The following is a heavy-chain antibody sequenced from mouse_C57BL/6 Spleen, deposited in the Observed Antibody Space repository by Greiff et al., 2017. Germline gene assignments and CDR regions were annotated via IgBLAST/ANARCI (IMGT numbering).Heavy chain of an antibody. CDR1: GFTFSSYA. CDR2: ISSGGDYI. Sequence: EVKVVESGEGLVKPGGSLKLSCAASGFTFSSYAMSWVRQTPEKRLEWVAYISSGGDYIYYADTVKGRFTISRDNARNTLYLQMSSLKSEDTAMYYCTREGNTLYAMDYWGQGTSVTVSS. V-gene: IGHV5-9-1*02. J-gene: IGHJ4*01. CDR3: TREGNTLYAMDY.